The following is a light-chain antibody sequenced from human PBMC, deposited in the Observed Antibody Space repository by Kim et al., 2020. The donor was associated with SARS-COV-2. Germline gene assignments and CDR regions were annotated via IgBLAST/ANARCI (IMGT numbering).Light chain of an antibody. V-gene: IGLV1-44*01. CDR2: NNN. J-gene: IGLJ3*02. CDR1: SSNIGSNA. CDR3: AAWDDSLNGWV. Sequence: QSVLTQPPSASGTPGQRVTISCSGSSSNIGSNAVNWYQQLPGTAPKLLIYNNNHRPSGVPDRFSGSKSGTSASLVISGLQSEDEADYYCAAWDDSLNGWVFGGGTQLTVL.